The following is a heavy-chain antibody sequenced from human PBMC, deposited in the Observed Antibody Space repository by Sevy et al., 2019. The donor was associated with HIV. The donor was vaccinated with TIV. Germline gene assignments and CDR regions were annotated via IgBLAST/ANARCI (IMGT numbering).Heavy chain of an antibody. V-gene: IGHV4-39*01. Sequence: SETLSLTCTVSGGSISISNYYWGWIRQPPGKGLEWIGSIYHTGSTYHSPSLQSRVGISVDTSKKLFSVKLSSVTAADTAVYFCARHAFKHGYRPSYFDSWSHGTLVTVSS. J-gene: IGHJ4*01. D-gene: IGHD5-18*01. CDR1: GGSISISNYY. CDR2: IYHTGST. CDR3: ARHAFKHGYRPSYFDS.